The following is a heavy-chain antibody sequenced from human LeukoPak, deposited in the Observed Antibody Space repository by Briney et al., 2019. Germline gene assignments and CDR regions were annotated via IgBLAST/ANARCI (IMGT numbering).Heavy chain of an antibody. D-gene: IGHD6-19*01. J-gene: IGHJ4*02. Sequence: SETLSLTCTISGGSITGHYWSWIRQPPGKGLEWIGYVFHSGTTSYNPSLQSRVTVSIDTSKNQISLKLTSVTAADTAVYYCARHYTSGWDLDYWGQGTPVSVSS. CDR3: ARHYTSGWDLDY. V-gene: IGHV4-59*08. CDR1: GGSITGHY. CDR2: VFHSGTT.